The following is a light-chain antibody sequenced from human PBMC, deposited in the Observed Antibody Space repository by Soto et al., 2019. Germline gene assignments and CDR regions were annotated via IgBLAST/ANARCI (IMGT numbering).Light chain of an antibody. V-gene: IGKV1-12*01. CDR3: QQANSFPIT. Sequence: DIELTQSPPSVSSSPGDRVTITCRARPDVGKWLAWYQQKPGKAPTLLLHGASSLQSGVPPSYSGSGYGTDFTLTISSLQPEDFASYYCQQANSFPITFGQGTRLEIK. J-gene: IGKJ5*01. CDR1: PDVGKW. CDR2: GAS.